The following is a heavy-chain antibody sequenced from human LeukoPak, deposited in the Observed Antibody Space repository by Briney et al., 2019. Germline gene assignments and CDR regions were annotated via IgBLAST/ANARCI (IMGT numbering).Heavy chain of an antibody. J-gene: IGHJ3*02. CDR2: IYYSGST. V-gene: IGHV4-59*01. CDR1: GGSISSYY. D-gene: IGHD1-1*01. Sequence: SETLSLTCTVSGGSISSYYWSWIRQPPGKGLEWIGYIYYSGSTNYNPSLKSRVTISVDTSKNQFSLKLSSVTAADTAVYYCASFPPTRAFDIWGQGTTVTVSS. CDR3: ASFPPTRAFDI.